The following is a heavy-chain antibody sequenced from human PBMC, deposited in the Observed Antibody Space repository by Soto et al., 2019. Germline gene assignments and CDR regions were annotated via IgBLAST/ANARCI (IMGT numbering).Heavy chain of an antibody. Sequence: SETLSLTCTASGGSISGSKYYWGWIRQPPGKGLEWIGSIYYSGSTYYNPSLKSRVSISVDTSKNQFSLKLSSVTAADTAVYYCAGRGGRYCSSSSCYPYGMDVWGQGTTVTVSS. CDR1: GGSISGSKYY. CDR3: AGRGGRYCSSSSCYPYGMDV. V-gene: IGHV4-39*01. D-gene: IGHD2-2*01. J-gene: IGHJ6*02. CDR2: IYYSGST.